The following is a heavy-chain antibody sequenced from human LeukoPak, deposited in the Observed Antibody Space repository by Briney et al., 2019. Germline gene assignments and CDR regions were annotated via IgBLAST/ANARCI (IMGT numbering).Heavy chain of an antibody. CDR3: ARRPYYYDSSGYYYSRYNWFDP. CDR2: INHSGST. J-gene: IGHJ5*02. CDR1: GGSFSGYY. V-gene: IGHV4-34*01. Sequence: PSETLSLTCAAYGGSFSGYYWSWIRQPPGKGLEWIGEINHSGSTNYNPSLKSRVTISVDTSKNQFSLKLSSVTAADTAVYYCARRPYYYDSSGYYYSRYNWFDPWGQGTLVTVSS. D-gene: IGHD3-22*01.